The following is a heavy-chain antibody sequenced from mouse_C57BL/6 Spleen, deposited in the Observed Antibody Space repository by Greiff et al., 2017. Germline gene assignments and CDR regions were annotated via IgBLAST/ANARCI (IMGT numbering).Heavy chain of an antibody. J-gene: IGHJ2*01. Sequence: QVQLQQSGAELVRPGASVTLSCKASGYTFTDYEMHWVKQTPVHGLEWIGAIDPETGGTAYNQKFKGKAILTADKSSSTAYMELRSLTSEDSAVYYCTRRLVAGYFDYWGQGTTLTVSS. D-gene: IGHD2-2*01. CDR3: TRRLVAGYFDY. CDR2: IDPETGGT. CDR1: GYTFTDYE. V-gene: IGHV1-15*01.